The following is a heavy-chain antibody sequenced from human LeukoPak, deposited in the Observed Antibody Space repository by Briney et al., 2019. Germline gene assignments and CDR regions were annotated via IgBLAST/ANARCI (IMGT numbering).Heavy chain of an antibody. CDR1: GYTFTSYY. Sequence: ASVKGSCKASGYTFTSYYIHWVRQAPGQELEWMGIINPSGGSTSYAQKFQGRVTMTRDTSTSTVYMELSSLRSEDTAVYYCARGPYGSGSYSSEYFQNWGQGTLVTVSS. J-gene: IGHJ1*01. V-gene: IGHV1-46*01. CDR2: INPSGGST. D-gene: IGHD3-10*01. CDR3: ARGPYGSGSYSSEYFQN.